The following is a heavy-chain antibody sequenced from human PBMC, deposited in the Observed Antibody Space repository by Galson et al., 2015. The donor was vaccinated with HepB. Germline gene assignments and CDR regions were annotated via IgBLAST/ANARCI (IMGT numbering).Heavy chain of an antibody. CDR1: GFTFSGSA. CDR2: IRSKANSYAT. J-gene: IGHJ6*02. D-gene: IGHD3-10*01. Sequence: SLRLSCAASGFTFSGSAMHWVRQASGKGLEWVGRIRSKANSYATAYAASVKGRFTISRDDSKNTAYLQMNNLKTEDTAVYYCTRHVTDYYGSGSYGHYGMDVWGQGTTVTVSS. CDR3: TRHVTDYYGSGSYGHYGMDV. V-gene: IGHV3-73*01.